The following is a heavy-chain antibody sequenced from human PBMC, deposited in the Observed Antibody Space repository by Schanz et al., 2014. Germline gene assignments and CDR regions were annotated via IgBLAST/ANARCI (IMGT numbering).Heavy chain of an antibody. V-gene: IGHV3-21*01. Sequence: EVQLAESGGSLVKPGGSLRLSCAASGFTFRNYKMIWVRQAPGKGLEWVSSISSTSTYINYADSVKGRFTISRDNAKKSLHLQMNSLRAEDTAVYYCVREGSSSPDCCYYNGMDVWGQGTTVTVS. D-gene: IGHD6-6*01. CDR1: GFTFRNYK. J-gene: IGHJ6*02. CDR3: VREGSSSPDCCYYNGMDV. CDR2: ISSTSTYI.